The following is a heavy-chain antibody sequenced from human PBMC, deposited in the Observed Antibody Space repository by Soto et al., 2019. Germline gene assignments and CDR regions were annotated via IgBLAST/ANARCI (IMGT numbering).Heavy chain of an antibody. CDR1: GGSFSGYY. D-gene: IGHD3-3*01. V-gene: IGHV4-34*01. Sequence: PSETLSLTCAVYGGSFSGYYWSWIRQPPGKGLEWSGEINHSGSNNYNPSLKSRVTISVDTSKNQFSLKLSSVTAADTAVYYCARRDYDFWSGYRSHFDYWGQGTLVTVS. CDR3: ARRDYDFWSGYRSHFDY. J-gene: IGHJ4*02. CDR2: INHSGSN.